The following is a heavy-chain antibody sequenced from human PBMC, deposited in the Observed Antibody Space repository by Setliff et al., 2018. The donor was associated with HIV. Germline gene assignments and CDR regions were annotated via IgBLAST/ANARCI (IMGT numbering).Heavy chain of an antibody. CDR3: ARGPATLRHNWFDP. Sequence: NPSETLSLTCTVSGYSISSGYYWGWIRQPPGKGLECIGNIYHSGSTYYNPSLKSRVTISVDTSKNQFSLKLSSVTAADTSVYFCARGPATLRHNWFDPWGQGTPVTVSS. J-gene: IGHJ5*02. CDR1: GYSISSGYY. CDR2: IYHSGST. D-gene: IGHD2-21*01. V-gene: IGHV4-38-2*02.